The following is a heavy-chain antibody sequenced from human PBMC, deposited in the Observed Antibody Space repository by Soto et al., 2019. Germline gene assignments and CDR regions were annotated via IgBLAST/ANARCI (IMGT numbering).Heavy chain of an antibody. CDR3: ASGNNDYYYYYALDV. D-gene: IGHD1-1*01. CDR2: IYGGGAT. Sequence: EVQLVESGGGLVQPGGTLRLSCAASGFTVSSTYMNWVRQAPGKGLEWVSVIYGGGATYYSDSVKGRFSISRDTSKNTLYLQMNSLRADDTAVYFCASGNNDYYYYYALDVWGQGTTVTVPP. V-gene: IGHV3-66*01. J-gene: IGHJ6*01. CDR1: GFTVSSTY.